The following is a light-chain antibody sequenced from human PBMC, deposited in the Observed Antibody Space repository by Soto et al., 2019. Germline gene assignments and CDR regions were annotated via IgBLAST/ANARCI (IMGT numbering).Light chain of an antibody. CDR2: GAS. J-gene: IGKJ1*01. CDR3: QQYTQSLWT. Sequence: EIVLTQSPGTLSLSPGERATLSCRASLTVSDNYLAWYQQKAGQVPRLVIYGASSRATGIPDRFSASGSGTDFTLTISRLEPEDFAVYFCQQYTQSLWTFGQGTKVDIK. V-gene: IGKV3-20*01. CDR1: LTVSDNY.